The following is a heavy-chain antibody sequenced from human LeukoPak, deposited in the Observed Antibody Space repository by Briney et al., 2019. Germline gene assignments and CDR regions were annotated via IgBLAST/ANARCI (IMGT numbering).Heavy chain of an antibody. Sequence: GGSLRLSCAASGFTFNSYGMSWVRQAPGKGLEWVAAIIGRGGSTYYADSAKGRFTISRDNSKNTLYVQMNSLRAEDTAVYYCTCGGSGSPFDYWGQGTLVTVSS. D-gene: IGHD3-10*01. CDR2: IIGRGGST. V-gene: IGHV3-23*01. CDR3: TCGGSGSPFDY. CDR1: GFTFNSYG. J-gene: IGHJ4*02.